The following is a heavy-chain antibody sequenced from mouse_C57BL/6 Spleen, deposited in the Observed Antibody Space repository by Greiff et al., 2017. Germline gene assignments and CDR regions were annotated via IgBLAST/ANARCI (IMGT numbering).Heavy chain of an antibody. D-gene: IGHD4-1*01. Sequence: VQLQQSGPELVKPGASVKISCKASGYAFSSSWMNWVQQRPGKGLEWIGRIYPGDGDTNYNGKFKGKATVTADKSSSTAYMQRSSLTSEDYAVYFCAREELGLFYYAMDYWGQGTSVTVSS. CDR3: AREELGLFYYAMDY. CDR1: GYAFSSSW. J-gene: IGHJ4*01. CDR2: IYPGDGDT. V-gene: IGHV1-82*01.